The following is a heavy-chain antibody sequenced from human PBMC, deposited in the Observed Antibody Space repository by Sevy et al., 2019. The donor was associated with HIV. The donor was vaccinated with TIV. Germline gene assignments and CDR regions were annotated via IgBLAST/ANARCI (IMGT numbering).Heavy chain of an antibody. V-gene: IGHV1-69*13. CDR2: FIPRFATP. CDR3: ARDSLYATNWAFDY. Sequence: ASVKVSCKASGVTFMNYAISWVRQAPGQGLEWMGGFIPRFATPDYAQKFRGRITITADESTSTAYMELSSLGSEDTAVYYCARDSLYATNWAFDYWGQGTLVTVSS. D-gene: IGHD1-1*01. J-gene: IGHJ4*02. CDR1: GVTFMNYA.